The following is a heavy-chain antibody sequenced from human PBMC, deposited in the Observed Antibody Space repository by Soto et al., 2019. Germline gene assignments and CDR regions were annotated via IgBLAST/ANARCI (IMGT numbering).Heavy chain of an antibody. J-gene: IGHJ4*02. D-gene: IGHD1-20*01. CDR2: ISVSDGRT. Sequence: GGSLRLSCSASGFTFSIYAMNWVRQAPGKGLEWVSVISVSDGRTYYADSVKGRFTISRDNSKNTLYVQMNSLRAEDTAVYYCAKGISGYNAPLDHWGQGTRVTVSS. V-gene: IGHV3-23*01. CDR1: GFTFSIYA. CDR3: AKGISGYNAPLDH.